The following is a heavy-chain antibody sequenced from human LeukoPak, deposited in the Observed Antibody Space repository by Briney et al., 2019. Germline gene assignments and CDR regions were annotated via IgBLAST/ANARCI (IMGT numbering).Heavy chain of an antibody. CDR2: IYRGGST. J-gene: IGHJ4*02. V-gene: IGHV3-66*01. CDR3: ARGGLETAVKYFFDY. Sequence: GGSLRLSCAASGFTVSTNYVSWVRQAPGKGLEWVSTIYRGGSTYYADSVKGRFTISRDNSKNTVYLQINTLRVEDTAVYYCARGGLETAVKYFFDYWGQGTLITVSS. D-gene: IGHD1-1*01. CDR1: GFTVSTNY.